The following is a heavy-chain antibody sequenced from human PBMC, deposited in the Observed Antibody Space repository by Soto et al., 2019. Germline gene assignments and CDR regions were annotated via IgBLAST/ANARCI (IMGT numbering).Heavy chain of an antibody. J-gene: IGHJ4*02. D-gene: IGHD4-4*01. CDR3: TRESGPPPTVMGDY. CDR1: GFTFGDYA. Sequence: GGSLRLSCTASGFTFGDYAMSWFRQAPGKGLEWVGFIRSKAYGGTTEYAASVKGRFTISRDDSKSIAYLQLNSLKTEDTAVYYCTRESGPPPTVMGDYWGQGTLVTVSS. CDR2: IRSKAYGGTT. V-gene: IGHV3-49*03.